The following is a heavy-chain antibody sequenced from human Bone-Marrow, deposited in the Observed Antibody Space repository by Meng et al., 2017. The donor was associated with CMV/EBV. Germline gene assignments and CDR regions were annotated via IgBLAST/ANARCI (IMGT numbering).Heavy chain of an antibody. V-gene: IGHV3-9*01. D-gene: IGHD3-22*01. J-gene: IGHJ6*02. CDR2: ISWNSGSI. CDR3: AKMHYDSSGYYKSGYYYYYGMDV. CDR1: GFTFDDYA. Sequence: SLKISCAASGFTFDDYAMHWVRQAPGKGLEWVSGISWNSGSIGYADSVKGRFTISRDNAKNSLYLQMNSLRAEDTALYYCAKMHYDSSGYYKSGYYYYYGMDVWGQGTTVTVSS.